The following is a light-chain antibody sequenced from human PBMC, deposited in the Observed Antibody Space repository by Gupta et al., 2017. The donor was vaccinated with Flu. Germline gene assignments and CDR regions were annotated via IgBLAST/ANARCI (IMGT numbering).Light chain of an antibody. V-gene: IGKV2-30*01. J-gene: IGKJ1*01. CDR3: MQGTHWHT. Sequence: DVVMTQSPLSLPVTLGQPASISCRSSQSLVYSDGNTYLNLFQQRPGQSPRRLIYKVSNRDSGVPDRFSGSGSVTDFTLKISMVEAEDVWVYYCMQGTHWHTFGQGTKVEIK. CDR1: QSLVYSDGNTY. CDR2: KVS.